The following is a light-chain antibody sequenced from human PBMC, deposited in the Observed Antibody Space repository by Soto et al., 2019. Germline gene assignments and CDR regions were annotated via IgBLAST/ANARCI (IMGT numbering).Light chain of an antibody. Sequence: QSALTQPPSASGSPGQSVTISCTGTSSDVGAYNYVSWYQQHAGKAPKLVIYEVTKRPSGVPDRFSGSKSANTASLTVSGLQAEDAADYYCSSFASSNTWVFGGGTKVTVL. CDR3: SSFASSNTWV. CDR2: EVT. CDR1: SSDVGAYNY. J-gene: IGLJ3*02. V-gene: IGLV2-8*01.